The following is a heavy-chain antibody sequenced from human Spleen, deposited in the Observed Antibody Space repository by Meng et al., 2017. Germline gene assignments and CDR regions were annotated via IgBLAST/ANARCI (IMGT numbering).Heavy chain of an antibody. CDR1: GDSISGYQ. Sequence: GSLRLSCTVSGDSISGYQWNWIRQPAGKGLEWIGRIYIGGSTNYNPSLKSRVTMSVDTSKNQLSLRVRSVTATDTAVYYCARLYSYGKRLDYWGQGTLVTVSS. V-gene: IGHV4-4*07. CDR2: IYIGGST. CDR3: ARLYSYGKRLDY. J-gene: IGHJ4*02. D-gene: IGHD5-18*01.